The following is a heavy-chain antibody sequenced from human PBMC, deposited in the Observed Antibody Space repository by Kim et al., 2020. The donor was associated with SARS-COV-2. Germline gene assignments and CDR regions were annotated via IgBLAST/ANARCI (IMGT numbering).Heavy chain of an antibody. D-gene: IGHD3-10*01. Sequence: AHSDRGRFTISRDNSKNMLFLQMDSLRVDDTAVYYCVKDLLYVPGRGYFDSWGQGVLVTVSS. V-gene: IGHV3-23*01. CDR3: VKDLLYVPGRGYFDS. J-gene: IGHJ4*02.